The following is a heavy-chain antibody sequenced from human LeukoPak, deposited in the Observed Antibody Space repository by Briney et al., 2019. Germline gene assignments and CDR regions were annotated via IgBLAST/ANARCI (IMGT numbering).Heavy chain of an antibody. J-gene: IGHJ5*02. D-gene: IGHD2-15*01. Sequence: GASVKVSCKASGYTFTSYGISWVRQAPGQGLEWMGWISAYNGNTNYAQKLQGRVTMTTDTSTGTAYMELRSLRSDDTAVYYCARDPVVVVAAMGNWFDPWGQGTLVTVSS. CDR1: GYTFTSYG. CDR3: ARDPVVVVAAMGNWFDP. CDR2: ISAYNGNT. V-gene: IGHV1-18*04.